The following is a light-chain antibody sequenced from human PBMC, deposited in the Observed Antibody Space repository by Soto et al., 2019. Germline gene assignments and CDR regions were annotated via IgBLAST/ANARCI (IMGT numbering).Light chain of an antibody. V-gene: IGKV3-15*01. CDR3: QQYNDWQT. J-gene: IGKJ1*01. CDR1: QSVAGN. Sequence: EIVLTQSPGTLSLSPGARAPLSCRASQSVAGNLVWYQQKPGQAPRLLIYGASTRATGIPARFSGSGSGTEFTLTISSLQSEDFAVYYCQQYNDWQTFGQGTKVDIK. CDR2: GAS.